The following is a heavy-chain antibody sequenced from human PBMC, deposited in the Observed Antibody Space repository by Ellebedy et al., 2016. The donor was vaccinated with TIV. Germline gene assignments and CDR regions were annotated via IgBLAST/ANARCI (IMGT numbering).Heavy chain of an antibody. J-gene: IGHJ6*02. Sequence: PGGSLRLSCAASGFTFSDHYMDWVRQAPGKGLEWVGFIRSKAYGGTTEYAASVKGRFTISRDDSKNSLYLQMNSLKTEDTAVYYCARDRGRLNYYYSDMDVWGQGTTVTVSS. CDR3: ARDRGRLNYYYSDMDV. CDR2: IRSKAYGGTT. D-gene: IGHD3-10*01. V-gene: IGHV3-72*01. CDR1: GFTFSDHY.